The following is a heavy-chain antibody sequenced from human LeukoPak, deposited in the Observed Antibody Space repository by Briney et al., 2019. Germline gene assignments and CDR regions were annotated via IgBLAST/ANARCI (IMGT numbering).Heavy chain of an antibody. CDR2: IYYSGST. D-gene: IGHD3-22*01. Sequence: KPSETLSLTCTVSGGSISSYYWSRIRQPPGKGLEWIGYIYYSGSTNYNPSLKSRVTISVDTSKNQFSLKLSSVTAADTAVYYCARRSYYDSSGPKERAYYFDYWGQGTLVTVSS. CDR3: ARRSYYDSSGPKERAYYFDY. CDR1: GGSISSYY. J-gene: IGHJ4*02. V-gene: IGHV4-59*08.